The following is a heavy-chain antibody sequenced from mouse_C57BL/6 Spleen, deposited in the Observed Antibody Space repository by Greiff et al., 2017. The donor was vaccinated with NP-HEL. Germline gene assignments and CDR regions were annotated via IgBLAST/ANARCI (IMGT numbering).Heavy chain of an antibody. V-gene: IGHV3-6*01. J-gene: IGHJ2*01. CDR2: ISYDGSN. CDR1: GYSITSGYY. Sequence: EVKLQESGPGLVKPSQSLSLTCSVTGYSITSGYYWNWIRQFPGNKLEWMGYISYDGSNNYNPSLKNRISITRDTSKNQFFLKLNSVTTEDTATYYCARAGHYYGSSSVYFDYWGQGTTLTVSS. D-gene: IGHD1-1*01. CDR3: ARAGHYYGSSSVYFDY.